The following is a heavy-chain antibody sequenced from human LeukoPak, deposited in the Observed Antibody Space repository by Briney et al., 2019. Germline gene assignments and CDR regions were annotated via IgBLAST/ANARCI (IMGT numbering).Heavy chain of an antibody. D-gene: IGHD2-15*01. J-gene: IGHJ6*03. CDR1: GGSFSGYY. CDR3: ARGRGRNYYYYYYMDV. V-gene: IGHV4-34*01. CDR2: INHSGST. Sequence: KPSETLSLTCAVYGGSFSGYYWSWIRQPPGKGLEWIGEINHSGSTNYNPSLKSRVTISVDTSKKQFSLKLSSVTAADTAVYYCARGRGRNYYYYYYMDVWGKGTTVTVSS.